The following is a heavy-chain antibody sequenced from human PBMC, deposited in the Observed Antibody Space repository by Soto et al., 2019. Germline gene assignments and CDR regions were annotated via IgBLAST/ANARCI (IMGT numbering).Heavy chain of an antibody. CDR2: IYYSGST. CDR1: GGSISSSSYY. J-gene: IGHJ5*02. D-gene: IGHD6-6*01. V-gene: IGHV4-39*01. Sequence: PSETLSLTCTVSGGSISSSSYYWGWIRQPPGKGLEWIGSIYYSGSTYYNPSLKSRVTISVDTSKNQFSLKLSSVTAADTAVYYCARRVYSSSRGTRSWFDPWGQGTLVTVSS. CDR3: ARRVYSSSRGTRSWFDP.